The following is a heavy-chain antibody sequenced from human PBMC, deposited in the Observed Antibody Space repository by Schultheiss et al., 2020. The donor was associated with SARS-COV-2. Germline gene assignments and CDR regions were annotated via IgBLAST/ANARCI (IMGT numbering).Heavy chain of an antibody. CDR2: IYYSGST. V-gene: IGHV4-61*01. D-gene: IGHD1-7*01. CDR1: GGSVSSGSYY. Sequence: SETLSLTCTVSGGSVSSGSYYWSWIRQPPGKGLEWIGYIYYSGSTYYNPSLKSRVTISVDTSKNQFSLRLSSVTAADTAVYYCAGMELTGMDVWGQGTTVTVSS. J-gene: IGHJ6*02. CDR3: AGMELTGMDV.